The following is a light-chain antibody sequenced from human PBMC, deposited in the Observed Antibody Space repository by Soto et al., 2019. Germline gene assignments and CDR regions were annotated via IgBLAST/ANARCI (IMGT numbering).Light chain of an antibody. J-gene: IGKJ1*01. Sequence: AIQMTQSPSSLSASVGDRVTITCRASQAIRNDLGWFQQKPGKAPKLLIYGAFTLQSGVASRFSGSGSGTDFTLTISSLKPEDFATYYCLQHYNYPWAFGQGTKVDIK. CDR3: LQHYNYPWA. CDR1: QAIRND. CDR2: GAF. V-gene: IGKV1-6*02.